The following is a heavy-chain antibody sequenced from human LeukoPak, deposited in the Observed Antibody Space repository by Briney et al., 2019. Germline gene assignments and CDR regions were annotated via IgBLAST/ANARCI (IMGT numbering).Heavy chain of an antibody. CDR2: ISNSGGNT. D-gene: IGHD4-11*01. J-gene: IGHJ4*02. Sequence: GGSLRLSCAASGFTFSSYEMNWVRQAPGKGLEWVSAISNSGGNTYYADSVKGRFTISRDNSRNTLYLQMNSLRAEDTAVYYCADPTTVTSFDYWGQGILVTVSS. CDR3: ADPTTVTSFDY. V-gene: IGHV3-23*01. CDR1: GFTFSSYE.